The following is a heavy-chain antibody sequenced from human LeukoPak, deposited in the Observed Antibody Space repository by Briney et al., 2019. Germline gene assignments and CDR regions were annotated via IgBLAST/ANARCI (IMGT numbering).Heavy chain of an antibody. V-gene: IGHV3-49*03. D-gene: IGHD2-15*01. J-gene: IGHJ3*02. CDR3: TRAWVVVPSDAFDI. CDR1: GFTFGDYA. Sequence: GGSLRLSCTASGFTFGDYAMSWFRQAPGKGLEWVGFIRSKAYGGTTEYAASVKGRFTISRDDSKSIAYLQMNSLKTEDTAVYYCTRAWVVVPSDAFDIWGQGTMVTVSS. CDR2: IRSKAYGGTT.